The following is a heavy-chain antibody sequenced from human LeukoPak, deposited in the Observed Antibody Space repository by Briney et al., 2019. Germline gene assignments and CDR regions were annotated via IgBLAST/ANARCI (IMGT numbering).Heavy chain of an antibody. J-gene: IGHJ6*03. CDR3: ASSGVAHYYYYMDV. CDR1: GGSISSYY. D-gene: IGHD3-3*01. CDR2: IYYSGST. V-gene: IGHV4-59*01. Sequence: PSETLSLTCTVSGGSISSYYWSWIRQPPGKGLEWIGYIYYSGSTNYNPSLKSRVTISVDTSKNQFSLKLSSVTAADTAVYYCASSGVAHYYYYMDVWGKGTTVTVSS.